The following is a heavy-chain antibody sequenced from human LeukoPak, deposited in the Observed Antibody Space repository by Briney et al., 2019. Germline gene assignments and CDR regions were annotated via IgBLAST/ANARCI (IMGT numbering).Heavy chain of an antibody. D-gene: IGHD1-26*01. Sequence: GESLQISCQGSGYSFTSYWIGWVRQMPGKGLEWMGIIYLGDSDTRYSPSFQGQVTISADKSISTAYLQWSSLRASDTAMYYCARPLVGTTSGYFDYWGQGTLVTVSS. CDR3: ARPLVGTTSGYFDY. J-gene: IGHJ4*02. CDR1: GYSFTSYW. CDR2: IYLGDSDT. V-gene: IGHV5-51*01.